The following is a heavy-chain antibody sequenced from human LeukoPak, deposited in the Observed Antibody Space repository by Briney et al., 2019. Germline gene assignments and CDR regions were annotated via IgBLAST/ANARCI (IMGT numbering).Heavy chain of an antibody. J-gene: IGHJ4*02. Sequence: GGSLRLSCAASGFTVSNNYMSWVRQAPGKGLEWVSVIYSGGSTYYADSVKGRFTISRDNSKNTLYLQMNSLRAEDTAVYYCARGKHGDYESYFDYWGQGTLVTVSS. CDR1: GFTVSNNY. V-gene: IGHV3-53*01. D-gene: IGHD4-17*01. CDR2: IYSGGST. CDR3: ARGKHGDYESYFDY.